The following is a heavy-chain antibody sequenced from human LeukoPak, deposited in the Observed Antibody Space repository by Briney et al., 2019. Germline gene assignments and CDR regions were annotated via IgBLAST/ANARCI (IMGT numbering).Heavy chain of an antibody. CDR2: ISGSSRYI. Sequence: GGSLRLSCAASGFTFSSYSMNWVRQAPGKGLEWVSFISGSSRYIYYADSVRGRFTISRDNAKNSLYLQMNSLRPEDTAVYFCAGDAGDLNDAFDIWGQGTMVSVSS. CDR1: GFTFSSYS. V-gene: IGHV3-21*01. CDR3: AGDAGDLNDAFDI. J-gene: IGHJ3*02. D-gene: IGHD3-16*01.